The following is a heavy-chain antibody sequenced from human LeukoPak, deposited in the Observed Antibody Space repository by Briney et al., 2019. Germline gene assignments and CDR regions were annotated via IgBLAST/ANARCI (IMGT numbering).Heavy chain of an antibody. CDR2: IYHSGST. V-gene: IGHV4-30-2*01. J-gene: IGHJ6*02. CDR1: GGSLSSGGYS. Sequence: PSETLSLTCAVSGGSLSSGGYSWSWIRQPPGKGLEWIGYIYHSGSTYYNPSLKSRVTISVDRSKNQFSLKLSSVTAADTAVYYCARDLYCGGDCSYGMDVWGQGTTVTVSS. CDR3: ARDLYCGGDCSYGMDV. D-gene: IGHD2-21*02.